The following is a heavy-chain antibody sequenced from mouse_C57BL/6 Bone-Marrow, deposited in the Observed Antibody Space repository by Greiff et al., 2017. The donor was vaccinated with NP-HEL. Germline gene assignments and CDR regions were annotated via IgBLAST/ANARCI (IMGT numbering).Heavy chain of an antibody. D-gene: IGHD1-1*01. CDR3: ARHYYGSRHYAMDY. V-gene: IGHV5-17*01. Sequence: EVKLMESGGGLVKPGGSLKLSCAASGFTFSDYGMHWVRQAPEKGLEWVAYISSGSSTIYYADTVKGRFTISRDNAKNTLFLQMTSLRSEDTAMYYCARHYYGSRHYAMDYWGQGTSVTVSS. CDR2: ISSGSSTI. CDR1: GFTFSDYG. J-gene: IGHJ4*01.